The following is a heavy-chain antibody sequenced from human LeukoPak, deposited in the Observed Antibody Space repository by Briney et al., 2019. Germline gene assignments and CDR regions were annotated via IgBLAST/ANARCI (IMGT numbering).Heavy chain of an antibody. CDR1: GYSFTSYW. D-gene: IGHD3-22*01. Sequence: GESLKISCKGSGYSFTSYWIGWVRQMPGKGLEWMGIIYPGDSDTRYSPSFQGQVTISADKSISTAYLQWSSLKASDTAMYYCARQSFDYYDSSGYYYGYYFDYWGQGTLVTVSS. CDR3: ARQSFDYYDSSGYYYGYYFDY. CDR2: IYPGDSDT. J-gene: IGHJ4*02. V-gene: IGHV5-51*01.